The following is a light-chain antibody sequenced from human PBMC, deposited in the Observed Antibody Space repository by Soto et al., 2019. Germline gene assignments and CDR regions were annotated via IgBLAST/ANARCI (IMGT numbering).Light chain of an antibody. J-gene: IGKJ3*01. V-gene: IGKV3-15*01. Sequence: EIVMTQSPATLSVSPGERATVSCRASQSVSTDLAWYEQKPGQAPRLLIYGASTRATGIPARFSGSGSGAEFTLTISSLQSEDFAVYYCQQYDKWPFTFGPGTKVDIK. CDR1: QSVSTD. CDR3: QQYDKWPFT. CDR2: GAS.